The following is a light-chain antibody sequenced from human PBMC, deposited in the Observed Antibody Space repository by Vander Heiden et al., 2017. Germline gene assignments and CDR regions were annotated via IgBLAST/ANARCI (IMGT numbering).Light chain of an antibody. CDR3: MQALQTPYT. Sequence: DIVMTQSPLSLPVTPGEPASISCRSSQSLLHSNGYNSLDWYLQKPGQSPQLLIYLGSNRASEVPDRFSGSGSGTDFTLKISRVEAEDVGVYYCMQALQTPYTFGQGTKLEIK. V-gene: IGKV2-28*01. J-gene: IGKJ2*01. CDR2: LGS. CDR1: QSLLHSNGYNS.